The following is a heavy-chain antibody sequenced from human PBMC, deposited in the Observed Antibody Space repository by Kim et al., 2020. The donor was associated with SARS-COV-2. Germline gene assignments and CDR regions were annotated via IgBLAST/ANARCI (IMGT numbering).Heavy chain of an antibody. J-gene: IGHJ4*02. V-gene: IGHV3-53*01. CDR3: ASSGPGLLWFGESIH. Sequence: DSVKGRFTISRDNSKNTLYLQMNSLRAEDTAVYYCASSGPGLLWFGESIHWGQGTLVTVSS. D-gene: IGHD3-10*01.